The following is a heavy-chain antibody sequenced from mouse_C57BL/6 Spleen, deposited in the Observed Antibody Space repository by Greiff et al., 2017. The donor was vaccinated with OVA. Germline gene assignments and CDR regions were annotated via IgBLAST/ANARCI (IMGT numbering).Heavy chain of an antibody. CDR3: ASNWGRFFFAY. J-gene: IGHJ3*01. CDR1: GYSITSGYY. Sequence: DVKLQESGPGLVKPSQSLSLTCSVTGYSITSGYYWNWIRQFPGNKLEWMGYISYDGSNNYNPSLKNRISITRDTSKNQFFLKLNSVTTEDTATYYCASNWGRFFFAYWGQGTLVTVSA. V-gene: IGHV3-6*01. CDR2: ISYDGSN. D-gene: IGHD4-1*02.